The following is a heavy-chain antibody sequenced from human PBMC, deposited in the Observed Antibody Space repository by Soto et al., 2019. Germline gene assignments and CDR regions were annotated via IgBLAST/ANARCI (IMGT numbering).Heavy chain of an antibody. V-gene: IGHV4-59*08. CDR1: GGSISSYY. J-gene: IGHJ4*02. D-gene: IGHD3-10*01. CDR2: IYYSGST. CDR3: ARLWGWFGDY. Sequence: QVQLQESGPGLVKPSETLSLTCTVSGGSISSYYWSWIRQPPGKGLEWIGYIYYSGSTNYNPSLKSRVTISVDTSKNKFSLTLSSGTAADTAVYYCARLWGWFGDYWGQGTLVTVSS.